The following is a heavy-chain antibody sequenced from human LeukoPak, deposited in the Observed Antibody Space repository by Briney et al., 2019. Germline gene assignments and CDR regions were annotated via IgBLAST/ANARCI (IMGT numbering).Heavy chain of an antibody. Sequence: SETLSLTCTVSGGSIGSYYWSWIRQPPGKGLEWIGYIYYSGSTNYNPSLKSRVTISVDTSKNQFPLKLSSVTAADTAVYYCARGRGYCSGGSCYSEYYYGMDVWGQGTTVTVSS. D-gene: IGHD2-15*01. CDR2: IYYSGST. CDR3: ARGRGYCSGGSCYSEYYYGMDV. CDR1: GGSIGSYY. V-gene: IGHV4-59*01. J-gene: IGHJ6*02.